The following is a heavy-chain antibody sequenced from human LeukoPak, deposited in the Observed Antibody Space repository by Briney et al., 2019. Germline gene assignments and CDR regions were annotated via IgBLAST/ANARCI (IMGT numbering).Heavy chain of an antibody. CDR1: GFTFSSHG. CDR3: AKSFRSTSLDY. Sequence: GGSLRLSCAASGFTFSSHGMSWVRRAPGKGLEWVSTISGSGDNTYYADSVKGRFTISRDNSRNTLYLQMNSLRAGDTAVYYCAKSFRSTSLDYWGQGTLVTVSS. CDR2: ISGSGDNT. J-gene: IGHJ4*02. D-gene: IGHD2-2*01. V-gene: IGHV3-23*01.